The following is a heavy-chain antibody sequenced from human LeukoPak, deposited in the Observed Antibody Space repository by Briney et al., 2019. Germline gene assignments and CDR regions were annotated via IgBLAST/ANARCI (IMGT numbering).Heavy chain of an antibody. D-gene: IGHD1-26*01. CDR1: GFTFSSYA. CDR3: ARSYGRYNWFDP. J-gene: IGHJ5*02. CDR2: ISGSGGST. Sequence: GGSLRLSCAASGFTFSSYAMSWVRQAPGKGLEWVSAISGSGGSTYYADSVKGRFTISRDNSKNTLYLQMNSLRAEDTAVYYCARSYGRYNWFDPWGQGTLVTVSS. V-gene: IGHV3-23*01.